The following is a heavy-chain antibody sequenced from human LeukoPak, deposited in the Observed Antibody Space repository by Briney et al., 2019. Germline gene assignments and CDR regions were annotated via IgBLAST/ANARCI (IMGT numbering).Heavy chain of an antibody. D-gene: IGHD3-9*01. CDR1: GGPFSGYY. CDR3: ARGRLTVANYYYGMDV. V-gene: IGHV4-34*01. J-gene: IGHJ6*02. CDR2: INHSGST. Sequence: SETLSLTCAVFGGPFSGYYWSWIRQPPGKGLEWIGEINHSGSTNYNPSLKSRVTISVDTSKNQFSLKLNSVTAADTAVYYCARGRLTVANYYYGMDVWGQGTTVTVSS.